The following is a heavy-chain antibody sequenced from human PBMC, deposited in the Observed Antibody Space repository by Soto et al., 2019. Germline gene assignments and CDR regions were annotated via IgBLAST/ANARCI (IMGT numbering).Heavy chain of an antibody. CDR3: AKDRVDYGDYRGLDY. CDR2: ISGSGTNR. D-gene: IGHD4-17*01. CDR1: GFTFSSYA. V-gene: IGHV3-23*01. J-gene: IGHJ4*02. Sequence: EVQLLESGGGLVQPGGSLRLSRAASGFTFSSYAMTWVLQAPGKGLEWVSAISGSGTNRYYAESVKGRFTISRDNSKNTLYLQMNSLRAEDTAVYYCAKDRVDYGDYRGLDYWGQGTLVTVSS.